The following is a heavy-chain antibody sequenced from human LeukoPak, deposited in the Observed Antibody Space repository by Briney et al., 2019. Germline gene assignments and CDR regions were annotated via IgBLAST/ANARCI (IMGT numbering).Heavy chain of an antibody. D-gene: IGHD3-10*01. J-gene: IGHJ4*02. Sequence: GGSLRLSCAGSGFSVSDYYMNWIRQAPGKGLEWISFISSSGSTIYYRDSVKGRFTISRDNAKNSLYLQMNSLRAEDTAVYYCARGARGSGTASDYWGQGTLVTVSS. CDR1: GFSVSDYY. CDR3: ARGARGSGTASDY. CDR2: ISSSGSTI. V-gene: IGHV3-11*04.